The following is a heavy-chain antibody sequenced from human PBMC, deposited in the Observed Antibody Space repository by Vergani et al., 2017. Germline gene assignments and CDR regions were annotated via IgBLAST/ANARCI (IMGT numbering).Heavy chain of an antibody. J-gene: IGHJ4*02. D-gene: IGHD1-26*01. Sequence: QVQLVESGGGVVQPGRSLRLSCAASGFTFSSYAMHWVRQAPGKGREWVAVISYDGSNKYYADSVKGRFTISRDNSKNTLYLQMNSLRAEDTAVYYCARDEGVGATPGYFDYWGQGTLVTVSS. CDR3: ARDEGVGATPGYFDY. CDR2: ISYDGSNK. CDR1: GFTFSSYA. V-gene: IGHV3-30-3*01.